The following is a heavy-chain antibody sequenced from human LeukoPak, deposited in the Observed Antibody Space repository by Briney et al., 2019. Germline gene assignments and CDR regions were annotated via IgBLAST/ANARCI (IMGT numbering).Heavy chain of an antibody. D-gene: IGHD4-17*01. Sequence: ASVKVSCKTSGYTFTDYDVHWVRQAPGQGLEWMWWINPNSATTNYAQRSQGRVTFTRDTSLSVAYMELSSLTSEDAAVYFCARGDFGETNTAFDVWGQGTLVAVSS. V-gene: IGHV1-8*03. CDR2: INPNSATT. J-gene: IGHJ3*01. CDR1: GYTFTDYD. CDR3: ARGDFGETNTAFDV.